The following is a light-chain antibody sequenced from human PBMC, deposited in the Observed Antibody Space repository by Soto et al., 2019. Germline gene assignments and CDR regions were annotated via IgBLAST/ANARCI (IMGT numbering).Light chain of an antibody. CDR3: QQSYSTPR. Sequence: DIQMTQCPSSLSASVGDRVTITCRASESISSYLNWYQQKPGKAPKLLIYAASSLQSGVPSRFSGSGSGTDFTLTISSLQPEDSATYYCQQSYSTPRFGQGTRLEIK. CDR1: ESISSY. J-gene: IGKJ5*01. CDR2: AAS. V-gene: IGKV1-39*01.